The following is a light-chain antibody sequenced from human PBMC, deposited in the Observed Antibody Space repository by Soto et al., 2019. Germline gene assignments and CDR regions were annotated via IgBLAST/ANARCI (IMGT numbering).Light chain of an antibody. CDR3: NSYAGNNWV. Sequence: QSALTQPPSASGSPGQSVTISCTGTSSDVGGYNYVSWYQHHPGKAPKLMIYEVSKRTSGVPDRFSGSKSGNTASLTVSGIQADDEADYYCNSYAGNNWVFGGGTKVTVL. CDR1: SSDVGGYNY. CDR2: EVS. J-gene: IGLJ3*02. V-gene: IGLV2-8*01.